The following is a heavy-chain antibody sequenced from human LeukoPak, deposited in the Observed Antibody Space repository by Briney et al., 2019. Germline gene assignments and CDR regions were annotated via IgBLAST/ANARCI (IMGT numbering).Heavy chain of an antibody. D-gene: IGHD3-22*01. Sequence: PGGSLRLSCAASGFTFSSYAMSWVRQAPGKGLEWVSAISGSGGSTYYADSVKGRFTISRDNAKNSLYLQMNSLRAEDTALYYCAKVNYYDSSGYYYFDYWGQGTLVTVSS. CDR2: ISGSGGST. V-gene: IGHV3-23*01. J-gene: IGHJ4*02. CDR3: AKVNYYDSSGYYYFDY. CDR1: GFTFSSYA.